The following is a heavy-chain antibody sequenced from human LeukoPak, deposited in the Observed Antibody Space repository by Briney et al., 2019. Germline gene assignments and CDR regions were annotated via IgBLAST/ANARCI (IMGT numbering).Heavy chain of an antibody. CDR2: ISGYNGNT. D-gene: IGHD1-26*01. J-gene: IGHJ4*02. V-gene: IGHV1-18*01. CDR1: GYTFTNYG. CDR3: ARSLNYYSGNYQLYDY. Sequence: ASVKVSCKASGYTFTNYGITWVRQAPGQGLEWMGWISGYNGNTKYAQKFQGRVTMTTDTSTSTAYMELRSLRSGDTAVYYCARSLNYYSGNYQLYDYWGQGTLVTVSS.